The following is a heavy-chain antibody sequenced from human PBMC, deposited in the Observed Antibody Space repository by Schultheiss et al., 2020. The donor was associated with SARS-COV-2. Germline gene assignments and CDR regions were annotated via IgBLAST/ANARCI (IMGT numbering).Heavy chain of an antibody. Sequence: AGSLRLSCAASGFTFSSYAMSWVRQAPGKGLEWVSAISGSGGSTYYADSVKGRFTISRDNAKNSLYLQMNSLRAEDTAVYYCARDDVILRAFDIWGQGTMVTVSS. CDR2: ISGSGGST. CDR1: GFTFSSYA. CDR3: ARDDVILRAFDI. V-gene: IGHV3-23*01. J-gene: IGHJ3*02.